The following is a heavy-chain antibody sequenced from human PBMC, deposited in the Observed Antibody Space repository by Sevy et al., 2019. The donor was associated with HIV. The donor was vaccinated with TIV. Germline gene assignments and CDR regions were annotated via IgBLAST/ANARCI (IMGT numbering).Heavy chain of an antibody. CDR3: TVRYDSSGYYPSDFDY. CDR1: GFTFSGSA. V-gene: IGHV3-73*01. Sequence: GGSLRLSCAASGFTFSGSAMHWVRQASGKGLEWVGRIRSKANSYATAYAASVKGRFTISRDDSKNTAYLQMNSLKTEDTAVYYCTVRYDSSGYYPSDFDYWGQGTLVTVSS. J-gene: IGHJ4*02. D-gene: IGHD3-22*01. CDR2: IRSKANSYAT.